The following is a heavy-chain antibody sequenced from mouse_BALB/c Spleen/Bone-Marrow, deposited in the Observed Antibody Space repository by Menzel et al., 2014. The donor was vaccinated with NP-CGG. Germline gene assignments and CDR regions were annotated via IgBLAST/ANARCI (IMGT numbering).Heavy chain of an antibody. CDR1: GYTFSNYW. CDR3: TTLARTNFDY. D-gene: IGHD3-1*01. V-gene: IGHV1-5*01. Sequence: EVKLMESGTVLARPGAAVKMSCKASGYTFSNYWMHWVKQRPGQGLEWIGTIYPGNSDTTYNQKFKGKAKLTAVTSTSTAYMDLSGLTNEDSAVYYCTTLARTNFDYWGQGTTLAVSS. J-gene: IGHJ2*01. CDR2: IYPGNSDT.